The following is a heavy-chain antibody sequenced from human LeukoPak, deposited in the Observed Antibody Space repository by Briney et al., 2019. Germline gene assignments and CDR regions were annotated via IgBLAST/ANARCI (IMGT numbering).Heavy chain of an antibody. J-gene: IGHJ6*03. Sequence: ASVNVSCKASGYTFTSYGISWVRQAPGQGLEWMGWISAYNGNTNYAQKLQGRVTMTTDTSTSTAYMELRSLRSDDTAVYYCARREDRIYYYYMDVWGKGTTVTISS. CDR2: ISAYNGNT. V-gene: IGHV1-18*01. CDR1: GYTFTSYG. D-gene: IGHD1-26*01. CDR3: ARREDRIYYYYMDV.